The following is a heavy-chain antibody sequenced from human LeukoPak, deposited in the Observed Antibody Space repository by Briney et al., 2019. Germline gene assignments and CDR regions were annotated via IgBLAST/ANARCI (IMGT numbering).Heavy chain of an antibody. V-gene: IGHV3-21*01. D-gene: IGHD6-19*01. CDR3: ARVVAVAGKAFDI. CDR1: GVTFSSYS. CDR2: ISSSSSYI. Sequence: GGSLRLSCAASGVTFSSYSMNWVRQAPGKGLEWVSSISSSSSYIYYADSVKGRFTISRDNAKNSLYLQMNSLRAEDTAVYYCARVVAVAGKAFDIWRQGTMVTVSS. J-gene: IGHJ3*02.